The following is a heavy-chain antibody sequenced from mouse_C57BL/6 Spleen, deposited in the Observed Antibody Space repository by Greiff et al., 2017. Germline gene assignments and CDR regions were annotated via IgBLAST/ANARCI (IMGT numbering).Heavy chain of an antibody. V-gene: IGHV1-69*01. CDR2: IDPSDSYT. D-gene: IGHD2-4*01. Sequence: QVQLQQSGAELVMPGASVKLSCKASGYTFTSYWMHWVKQRPGQGLEWIGEIDPSDSYTNYNQKFKGKSTLTVDKSSSTAYMQLSSLTSEDSAVYYCARSKGYDYDRGYAMDYWGQGTSVTVSS. J-gene: IGHJ4*01. CDR3: ARSKGYDYDRGYAMDY. CDR1: GYTFTSYW.